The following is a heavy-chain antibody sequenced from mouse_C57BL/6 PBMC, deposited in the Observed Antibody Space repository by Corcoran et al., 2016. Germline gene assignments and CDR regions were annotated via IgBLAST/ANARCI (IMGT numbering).Heavy chain of an antibody. CDR2: INTYSGVP. CDR1: GYTFTTYG. J-gene: IGHJ4*01. Sequence: QIQLVQSGPELKKPGETVKISCKASGYTFTTYGMSWVKQAPGKGLKWMGWINTYSGVPTYADDFKGRFAFSLETSASTAYLQINNLKNEDTATYFCARGGVMDYWGQGTSVTVSS. CDR3: ARGGVMDY. V-gene: IGHV9-3*01.